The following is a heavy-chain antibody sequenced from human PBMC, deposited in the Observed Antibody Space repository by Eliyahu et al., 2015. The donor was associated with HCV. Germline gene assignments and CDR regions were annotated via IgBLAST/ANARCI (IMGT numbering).Heavy chain of an antibody. CDR1: GFTFSNAW. D-gene: IGHD5-24*01. CDR2: IKSKTDGGTT. J-gene: IGHJ4*02. Sequence: EVQLVESGGGLVKPGGSLRLSCAASGFTFSNAWMSWVRQAPGKGLEWVGRIKSKTDGGTTDYAAPVKGRFTISRDDSKNTLYLQMNSLKTEDTAVYYCTTDSRRKTRDDYFDYWGQGTLVTVSS. CDR3: TTDSRRKTRDDYFDY. V-gene: IGHV3-15*01.